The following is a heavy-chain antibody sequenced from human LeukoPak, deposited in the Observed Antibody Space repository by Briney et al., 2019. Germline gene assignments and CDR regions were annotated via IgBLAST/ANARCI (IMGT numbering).Heavy chain of an antibody. CDR1: GFTFSSYW. J-gene: IGHJ6*03. CDR3: ASSVDSSFYYMDV. Sequence: GGSLRLSCADSGFTFSSYWMHWVRQVPGKGLVWVSRINSDGSSTSYADSVKGRFTVSRDSAKNTLYLQMNSLRAEDTAVYYCASSVDSSFYYMDVWGKGTTVTVSS. CDR2: INSDGSST. V-gene: IGHV3-74*01. D-gene: IGHD3-22*01.